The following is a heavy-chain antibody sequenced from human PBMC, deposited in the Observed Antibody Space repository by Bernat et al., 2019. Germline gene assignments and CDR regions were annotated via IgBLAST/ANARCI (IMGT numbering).Heavy chain of an antibody. J-gene: IGHJ4*02. D-gene: IGHD6-6*01. V-gene: IGHV3-7*03. CDR3: ARIGYCSSSFDY. CDR1: GFTFNNYW. Sequence: EVQLVESGGGLVQPGESLRLSCAASGFTFNNYWMSWVRQVPGKGLEWLANIKQDGSVKYYMESVKGRLTISRDNAKNSLFLQLNSLRAEETAVYCCARIGYCSSSFDYWGQGSLVTVSS. CDR2: IKQDGSVK.